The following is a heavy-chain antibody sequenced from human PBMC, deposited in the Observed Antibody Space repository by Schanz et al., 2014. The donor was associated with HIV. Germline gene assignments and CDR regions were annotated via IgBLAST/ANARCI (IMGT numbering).Heavy chain of an antibody. J-gene: IGHJ4*02. Sequence: VQLVESGGGLVKPGGSLRLSCAASGFSFSYYGMNWVRQAPGKGLEWVSSISSNSAYIYYADSLKGRFTISRDDSRNTLFLQMNSLRAADTAIYYCARERVGAIDCWGQGTLVTVSS. CDR1: GFSFSYYG. CDR3: ARERVGAIDC. V-gene: IGHV3-21*01. CDR2: ISSNSAYI. D-gene: IGHD1-26*01.